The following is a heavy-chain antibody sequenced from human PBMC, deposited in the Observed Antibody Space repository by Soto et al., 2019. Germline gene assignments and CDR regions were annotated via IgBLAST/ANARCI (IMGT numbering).Heavy chain of an antibody. Sequence: ASVKVSCKASGYTFTSYSISWVRQAPGQGLEWMGWISAYNGNTNYAQKLQGRVTMTTDTSTSTAYMELRSLRSDDTAVYYCARDFYDYVWGSYRPRMDVWGQGTTVTVSS. J-gene: IGHJ6*02. V-gene: IGHV1-18*01. CDR1: GYTFTSYS. CDR3: ARDFYDYVWGSYRPRMDV. D-gene: IGHD3-16*02. CDR2: ISAYNGNT.